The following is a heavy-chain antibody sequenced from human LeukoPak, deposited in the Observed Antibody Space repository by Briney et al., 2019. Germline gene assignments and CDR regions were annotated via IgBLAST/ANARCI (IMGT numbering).Heavy chain of an antibody. CDR3: AKAPVTTCSGAYCYPFDY. CDR1: GFTFSDYY. V-gene: IGHV3-11*01. J-gene: IGHJ4*02. D-gene: IGHD2-21*01. Sequence: RPGGSLRLSCAASGFTFSDYYMSWIRQAPGKGLEWVSYISSSGSTIYYADSVKGRFTISRDNAKNSLYLQMSRLRAEDAAVYYCAKAPVTTCSGAYCYPFDYWGQGTLVTVSS. CDR2: ISSSGSTI.